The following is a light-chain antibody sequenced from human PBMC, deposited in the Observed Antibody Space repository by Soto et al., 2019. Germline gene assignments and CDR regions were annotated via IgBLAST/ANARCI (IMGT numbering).Light chain of an antibody. CDR3: HHFDTAGT. Sequence: EIVLTQSPGTLSLSPGERATLSCRASQSVRGSHLGWYQQKPGQAPGLLIYSASSRATGVPDRFSGSGSGTDFSLTISRLEPEDFALYYCHHFDTAGTFGQGTTLEI. V-gene: IGKV3-20*01. CDR2: SAS. J-gene: IGKJ2*01. CDR1: QSVRGSH.